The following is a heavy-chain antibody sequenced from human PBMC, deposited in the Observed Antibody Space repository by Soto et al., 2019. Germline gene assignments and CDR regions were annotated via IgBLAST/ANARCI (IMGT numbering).Heavy chain of an antibody. D-gene: IGHD3-3*01. J-gene: IGHJ6*02. CDR1: GYTLTELS. CDR3: ATANVLRFLEWLPRSLGGMDV. V-gene: IGHV1-24*01. Sequence: EASVKVSCKVSGYTLTELSMHWVRQAPGKGLEWMGGFDPEDGETIYAQKFQGRVAMTEDTSTDTAYMELSSLRSEDTAVYYCATANVLRFLEWLPRSLGGMDVWGQGTTVTVSS. CDR2: FDPEDGET.